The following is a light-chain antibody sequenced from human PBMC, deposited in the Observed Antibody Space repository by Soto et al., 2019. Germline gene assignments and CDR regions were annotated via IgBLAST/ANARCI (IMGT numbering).Light chain of an antibody. CDR2: EVN. V-gene: IGLV2-14*01. CDR1: SSDIGAYDY. CDR3: SSHTSTSPYV. Sequence: QSALTQPASLSGSPGQSITISCTGTSSDIGAYDYVSWFQQHPGKAPKLMISEVNNRPSGVSNRFSGSKSGNTASLTISGLQAEEEADYYCSSHTSTSPYVFGTGTKVTVL. J-gene: IGLJ1*01.